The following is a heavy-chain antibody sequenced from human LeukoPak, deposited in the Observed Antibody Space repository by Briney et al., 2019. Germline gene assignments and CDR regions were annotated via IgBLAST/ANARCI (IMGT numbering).Heavy chain of an antibody. CDR1: GDSISGYY. CDR2: IYHSGST. Sequence: SETLSLTCTVSGDSISGYYWGWIRQPPGKGLEWIGTIYHSGSTYYNPSLKSRVTISVDTSKNQFSLNLRSVTAADTAVYYCARDSGYCSGGSCWYFDYWGQGTLVTVSS. D-gene: IGHD2-15*01. CDR3: ARDSGYCSGGSCWYFDY. J-gene: IGHJ4*02. V-gene: IGHV4-38-2*02.